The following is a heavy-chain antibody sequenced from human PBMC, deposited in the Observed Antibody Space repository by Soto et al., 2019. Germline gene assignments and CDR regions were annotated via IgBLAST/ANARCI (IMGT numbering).Heavy chain of an antibody. CDR2: INHSGST. V-gene: IGHV4-34*01. CDR3: ARGSGRRITIFGVAQYYYYGMDV. D-gene: IGHD3-3*01. CDR1: GGSFSGYY. Sequence: SETLSLTCTVYGGSFSGYYWSWIRQPPGKGLEWIGEINHSGSTNYNPSLKSRVTISVDTSKNQFSLKLSSVTAADTAVYYCARGSGRRITIFGVAQYYYYGMDVWAQGTTVTVSS. J-gene: IGHJ6*02.